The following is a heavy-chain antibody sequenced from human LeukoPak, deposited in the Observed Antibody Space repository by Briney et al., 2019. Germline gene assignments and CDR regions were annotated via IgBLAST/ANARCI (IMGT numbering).Heavy chain of an antibody. J-gene: IGHJ4*02. CDR1: GFPFVDNA. V-gene: IGHV3-9*01. CDR3: AKGAPYYYGSGTYGGDY. Sequence: GGSLNSSGEAPGFPFVDNAMNWARQAPGKGLEWVSGISWNSASIGYADSVKGRFTTSRDNAKNSLYLQMNSLRTEDTALYYCAKGAPYYYGSGTYGGDYWGQGTLVTVSS. CDR2: ISWNSASI. D-gene: IGHD3-10*01.